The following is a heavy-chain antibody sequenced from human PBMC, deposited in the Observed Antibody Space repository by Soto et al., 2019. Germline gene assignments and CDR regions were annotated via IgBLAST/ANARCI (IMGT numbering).Heavy chain of an antibody. J-gene: IGHJ4*02. CDR2: VYYSGAT. D-gene: IGHD4-4*01. CDR3: ARGMTTITDLDY. CDR1: GGSITNHY. Sequence: PSETLSLTCTVSGGSITNHYWSWIRQPPGKGLEWIGYVYYSGATNYRPSLKSRVTISVDTSKNQFSLKMTYVTAADTAVYYCARGMTTITDLDYWGQGTLVTV. V-gene: IGHV4-59*11.